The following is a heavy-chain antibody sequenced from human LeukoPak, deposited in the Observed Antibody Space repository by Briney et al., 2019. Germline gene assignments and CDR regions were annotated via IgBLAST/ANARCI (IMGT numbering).Heavy chain of an antibody. D-gene: IGHD3-10*01. Sequence: PSETLSLTCTVSGYSISSGYYWGWIRQPPGKGLEWIGSIYYSGSTYYNPSLKSRVTISVDTSKNQFSLKLSSVTAADTAVYYCAGSETLYYFDYWGQGTLVTVSS. CDR1: GYSISSGYY. V-gene: IGHV4-38-2*02. CDR2: IYYSGST. J-gene: IGHJ4*02. CDR3: AGSETLYYFDY.